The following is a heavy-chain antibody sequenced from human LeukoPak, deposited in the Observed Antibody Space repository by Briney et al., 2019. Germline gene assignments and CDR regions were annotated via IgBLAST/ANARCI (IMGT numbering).Heavy chain of an antibody. CDR3: ARGVGGPAAGRGFDY. CDR2: IYYSGST. J-gene: IGHJ4*02. D-gene: IGHD6-13*01. CDR1: GGSISSYY. V-gene: IGHV4-59*01. Sequence: SETLSLTCTVSGGSISSYYWSWIRQPPGKGLEWIGYIYYSGSTNYNPSLKSRVTISVDTSKNQFSLKLSSVTAADTAVYYCARGVGGPAAGRGFDYWGQGTLVTVSS.